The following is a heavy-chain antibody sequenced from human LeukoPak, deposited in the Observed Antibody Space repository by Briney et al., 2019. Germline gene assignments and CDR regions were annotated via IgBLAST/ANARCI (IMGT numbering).Heavy chain of an antibody. V-gene: IGHV4-59*01. CDR1: GGSISSYY. J-gene: IGHJ4*02. D-gene: IGHD2-2*01. CDR2: IYYSGST. Sequence: SETLSLTCTVSGGSISSYYWSWIRQPPGKGLEWIGYIYYSGSTNYNPSLKSRVTISVDTSKNQFSLKLSSVTAADTAVYYCARSAMYQLLGSFDYWGQGTQVTVSS. CDR3: ARSAMYQLLGSFDY.